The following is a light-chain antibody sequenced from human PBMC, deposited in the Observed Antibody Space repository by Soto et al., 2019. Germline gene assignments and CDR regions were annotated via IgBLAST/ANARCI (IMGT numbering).Light chain of an antibody. CDR1: QSMTSW. V-gene: IGKV1-5*03. Sequence: DIQMTQSPSTLSASVGDRVTITCRASQSMTSWLAWYQQKPGKAPKLLIYKASSLESVFPSRFSGSGSGTEFTLTISSLQPDDFATYYCQQYNSYPFTFVPGTKVDI. CDR3: QQYNSYPFT. J-gene: IGKJ3*01. CDR2: KAS.